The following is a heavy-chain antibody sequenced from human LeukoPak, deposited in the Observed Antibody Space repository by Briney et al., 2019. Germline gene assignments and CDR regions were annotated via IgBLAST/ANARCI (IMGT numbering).Heavy chain of an antibody. CDR3: AGPRYGSGSVDS. CDR2: INHSGST. D-gene: IGHD3-10*01. Sequence: KPSETLSLTCAVYGGSFSGHYWTWIRQPPGKGLEWIGEINHSGSTTYNASLKSRVTISVDTSKNQFSLRLSSVTAADTAVYYCAGPRYGSGSVDSWGQGTLVSVSS. CDR1: GGSFSGHY. V-gene: IGHV4-34*01. J-gene: IGHJ4*02.